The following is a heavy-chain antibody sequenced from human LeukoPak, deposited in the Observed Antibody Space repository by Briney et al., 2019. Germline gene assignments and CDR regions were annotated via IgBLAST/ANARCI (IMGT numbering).Heavy chain of an antibody. V-gene: IGHV3-23*01. CDR2: ISGSGTNT. Sequence: GGSLRLSCAASGFTFSSYAMTWVRQAPGKGLEWVSGISGSGTNTYYADSVKGRFTISRDNSKNTLYLQTNSLRAEDTAVYYCARAGPPAFDPWGQGTLVTVSS. CDR1: GFTFSSYA. CDR3: ARAGPPAFDP. J-gene: IGHJ5*02.